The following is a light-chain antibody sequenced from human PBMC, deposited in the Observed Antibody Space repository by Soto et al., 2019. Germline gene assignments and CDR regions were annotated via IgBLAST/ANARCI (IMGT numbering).Light chain of an antibody. CDR1: QSINYF. J-gene: IGKJ2*01. CDR2: AAS. Sequence: EIVLTQSPATLSFSPGERATLSCRASQSINYFLAWYQQKPGQAPRLLIYAASNRATGIPGRFSGSGSGTDFTLTISSLEPEDFAVYYCQQRTDWPHTFGQGTKLEIK. CDR3: QQRTDWPHT. V-gene: IGKV3-11*01.